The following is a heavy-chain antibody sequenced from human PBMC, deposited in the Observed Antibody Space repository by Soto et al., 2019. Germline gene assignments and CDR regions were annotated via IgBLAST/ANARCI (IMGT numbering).Heavy chain of an antibody. J-gene: IGHJ4*02. V-gene: IGHV3-23*01. CDR1: GFTFSSYA. Sequence: EVQLLESGGGLVQPGGSLRLSCAASGFTFSSYAMSWVRQAPGQGLEWVSAISGSGGSTYYADSVKGRFTISRDNSKNTLYLQMNSLRAEDTDVYYCAKGGLHLGELPDYWGQGTLVTVSS. CDR2: ISGSGGST. CDR3: AKGGLHLGELPDY. D-gene: IGHD3-16*01.